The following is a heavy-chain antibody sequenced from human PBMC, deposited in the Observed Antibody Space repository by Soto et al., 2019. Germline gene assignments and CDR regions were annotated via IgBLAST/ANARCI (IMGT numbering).Heavy chain of an antibody. CDR1: GFTFNSYG. V-gene: IGHV3-30*18. J-gene: IGHJ4*02. CDR2: ISYDESNQ. Sequence: LRLSCAASGFTFNSYGMHWVRQAPDKGLEWVALISYDESNQYYADSVKGRFTISRDNSKNTLFLQMNSLRADDTAVYYCAKDQASGQGSFDSWGQGTLVTVSS. CDR3: AKDQASGQGSFDS.